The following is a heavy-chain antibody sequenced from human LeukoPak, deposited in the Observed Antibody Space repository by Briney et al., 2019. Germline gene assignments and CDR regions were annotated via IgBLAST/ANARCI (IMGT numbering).Heavy chain of an antibody. D-gene: IGHD3-3*01. Sequence: QTGGSLRLSCAASGFTFSSYGMHWVRQAPGKGLEWVAVIWYDGSNKYYADSVKGRFTISRDNSKNTLYLQMNSLRAEDTAVYYCARSAIEVVIMTDYWGQGTLVTVSS. V-gene: IGHV3-33*01. CDR3: ARSAIEVVIMTDY. J-gene: IGHJ4*02. CDR1: GFTFSSYG. CDR2: IWYDGSNK.